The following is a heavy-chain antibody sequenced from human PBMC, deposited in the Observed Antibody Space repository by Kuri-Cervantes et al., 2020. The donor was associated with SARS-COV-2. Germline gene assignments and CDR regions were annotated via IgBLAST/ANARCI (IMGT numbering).Heavy chain of an antibody. CDR3: AKCRVVPAQRGLYYMDV. V-gene: IGHV3-23*01. CDR2: ISGSGGST. J-gene: IGHJ6*03. D-gene: IGHD2-2*01. CDR1: GFTFSSYA. Sequence: GGSLRLSCAASGFTFSSYAMSWVRQAPGKGLEWDSAISGSGGSTYYADSVKGRFTISRDNSKNTLYLQMNSLRAEDTAVYYCAKCRVVPAQRGLYYMDVWGKGTTVTVSS.